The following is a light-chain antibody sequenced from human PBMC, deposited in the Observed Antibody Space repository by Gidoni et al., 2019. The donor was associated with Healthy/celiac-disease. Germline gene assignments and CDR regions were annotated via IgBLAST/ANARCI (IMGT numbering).Light chain of an antibody. CDR2: LGS. CDR1: QSLLHSNGYNY. Sequence: DLVMTQSPLSLPVNPGEPASISCRSSQSLLHSNGYNYLDWYLQKPGQSPQLLIYLGSNRASGVPDRFSGSGSGTDFTLKISRVEAEDVGVYYCMQALQTPRTFGPGTKVDIK. V-gene: IGKV2-28*01. J-gene: IGKJ3*01. CDR3: MQALQTPRT.